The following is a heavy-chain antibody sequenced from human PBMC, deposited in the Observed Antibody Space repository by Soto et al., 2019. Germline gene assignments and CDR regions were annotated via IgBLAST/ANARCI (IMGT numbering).Heavy chain of an antibody. J-gene: IGHJ5*02. D-gene: IGHD2-2*01. CDR3: ARGGPVIIPAATNWFDP. CDR1: GGFNSYS. Sequence: QVQLVQSGAEVKKPGSSVKVSCTGSGGFNSYSISWVRQAPGQGPEWMGGIIPILATPTYAQKFQGRVTITADKSTSTAYMELSRLTSEDTAVYYCARGGPVIIPAATNWFDPWGQGTLVSVSS. V-gene: IGHV1-69*06. CDR2: IIPILATP.